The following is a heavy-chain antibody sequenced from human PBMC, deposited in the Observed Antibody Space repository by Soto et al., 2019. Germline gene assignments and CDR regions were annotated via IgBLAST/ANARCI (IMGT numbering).Heavy chain of an antibody. CDR2: INPRNNRT. D-gene: IGHD3-10*01. J-gene: IGHJ4*02. CDR3: TRRGQDY. CDR1: GYTFTNFY. V-gene: IGHV1-46*01. Sequence: QVHLVQSGAKVKKPGASVKVSCKASGYTFTNFYMHWVRQAPGQGPEWMGAINPRNNRTSYERKFQGRLTVTRDTSTSTVYMELSNLRSDDTAVYFCTRRGQDYWGQGTLVTVS.